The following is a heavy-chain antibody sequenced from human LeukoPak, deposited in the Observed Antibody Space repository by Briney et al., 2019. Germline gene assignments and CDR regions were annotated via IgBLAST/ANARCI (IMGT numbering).Heavy chain of an antibody. V-gene: IGHV3-23*01. CDR2: ISGSGGST. CDR1: GFTFSSYA. Sequence: GKSLRLSCAASGFTFSSYAMSWVRQAPGKGLEWVSAISGSGGSTYYADSVKGRFTISRDNSKNTLYLQMNSLRAEDTAAYYCAKMGLGGLLPADYWGQGTLVTVSS. CDR3: AKMGLGGLLPADY. D-gene: IGHD1-26*01. J-gene: IGHJ4*02.